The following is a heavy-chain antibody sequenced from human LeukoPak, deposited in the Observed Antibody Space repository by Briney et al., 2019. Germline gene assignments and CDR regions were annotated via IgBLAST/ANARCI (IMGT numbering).Heavy chain of an antibody. CDR1: GFTFDDYA. Sequence: GGSLRLSCAASGFTFDDYAMHWVRQAPGKGLEWVSGISWNSGSIGYADSVKGRFTISRDNAKNSLYLRMNSLRAEDTALYYCAKGSCSSTSCPHDYWGQGTLVTVSS. CDR2: ISWNSGSI. CDR3: AKGSCSSTSCPHDY. V-gene: IGHV3-9*01. D-gene: IGHD2-2*01. J-gene: IGHJ4*02.